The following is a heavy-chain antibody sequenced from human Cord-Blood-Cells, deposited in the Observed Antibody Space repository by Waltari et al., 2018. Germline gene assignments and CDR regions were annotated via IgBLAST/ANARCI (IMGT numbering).Heavy chain of an antibody. CDR1: GFSLSTSGVG. D-gene: IGHD3-10*01. V-gene: IGHV2-5*01. CDR2: IYWNDDK. J-gene: IGHJ3*02. Sequence: QITLKESGPTLVKPTQTLTLTCTFSGFSLSTSGVGVGWIRQPPGKALEWLALIYWNDDKRYSPSLKCRLTITKDTSKNQVVLTMTNMDPVDTATYYCVHSTPHYYGSGSYDAFDIWGQGTMVTVSS. CDR3: VHSTPHYYGSGSYDAFDI.